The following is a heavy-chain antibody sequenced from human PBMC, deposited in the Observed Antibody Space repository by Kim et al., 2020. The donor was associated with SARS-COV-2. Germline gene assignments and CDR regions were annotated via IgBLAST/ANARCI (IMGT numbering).Heavy chain of an antibody. CDR1: GFTFSSYG. J-gene: IGHJ4*02. CDR2: ISYDGSNK. V-gene: IGHV3-30*18. D-gene: IGHD5-12*01. Sequence: GGSLRLSCAASGFTFSSYGMHWVRQAPGKGLEWVAVISYDGSNKYYADSVKGRFTISRDNSKNTLYLQMNSLRAEDTAVYYCAKWGYSGYDYSIPPYYWGQGTLVTVSS. CDR3: AKWGYSGYDYSIPPYY.